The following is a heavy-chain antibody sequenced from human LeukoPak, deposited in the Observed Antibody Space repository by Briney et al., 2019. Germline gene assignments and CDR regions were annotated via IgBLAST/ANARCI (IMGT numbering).Heavy chain of an antibody. Sequence: ASVKVSCKASGYTFTGYYMHWVRQAPGQGLEWMGWINPNSGGTNYAQKFQGRVTMTRDTSISTAYMELSRLRSEDTAVYYCATLWFGELSFDYWGQGTLVTVSS. CDR2: INPNSGGT. CDR1: GYTFTGYY. J-gene: IGHJ4*02. D-gene: IGHD3-10*01. V-gene: IGHV1-2*02. CDR3: ATLWFGELSFDY.